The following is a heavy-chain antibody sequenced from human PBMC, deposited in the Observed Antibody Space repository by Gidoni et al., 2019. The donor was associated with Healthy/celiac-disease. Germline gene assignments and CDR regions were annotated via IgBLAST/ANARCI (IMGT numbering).Heavy chain of an antibody. CDR3: AKPLDPEREPGIAAAGTGGPAADY. Sequence: EVQLVESGGGLVKPGGSLRLSCAASGFTFSSYSMNWVRQAPGKGLEWVSSISSSSSYIYYADSVKGRFTISRDNAKNSLYLQMNSLRAEDTAVYYCAKPLDPEREPGIAAAGTGGPAADYWGQGTLVTVSS. J-gene: IGHJ4*02. CDR1: GFTFSSYS. D-gene: IGHD6-13*01. CDR2: ISSSSSYI. V-gene: IGHV3-21*01.